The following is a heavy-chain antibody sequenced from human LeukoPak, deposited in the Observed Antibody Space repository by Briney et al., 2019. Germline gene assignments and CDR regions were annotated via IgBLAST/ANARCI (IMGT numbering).Heavy chain of an antibody. D-gene: IGHD3-10*01. CDR1: GGSLSSGGYS. Sequence: SRTLSLTCAVSGGSLSSGGYSWRWLRQPPGTGLEWIGYIYHSGSTYYDPSLKSRVTISVDRSKNQFSLKLSSVTAADTAVYYCASASGSYYNWFDPWGQGTLVTVSS. CDR3: ASASGSYYNWFDP. J-gene: IGHJ5*02. CDR2: IYHSGST. V-gene: IGHV4-30-2*01.